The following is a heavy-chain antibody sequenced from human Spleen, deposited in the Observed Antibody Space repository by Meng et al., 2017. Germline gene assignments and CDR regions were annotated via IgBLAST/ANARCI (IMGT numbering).Heavy chain of an antibody. CDR2: IYQSGST. D-gene: IGHD2-21*01. CDR1: GGSISSSNW. CDR3: ARNGAYCLDS. J-gene: IGHJ4*02. V-gene: IGHV4-4*02. Sequence: QVQLPWSGPGLVKPAGTLPLTCVVSGGSISSSNWWSWVRQPPGKGLQWIGEIYQSGSTSSYNPSLRSRVTMSLDTSRNQISLMLTSVTAADTAVYYCARNGAYCLDSWGQGTLVTVSS.